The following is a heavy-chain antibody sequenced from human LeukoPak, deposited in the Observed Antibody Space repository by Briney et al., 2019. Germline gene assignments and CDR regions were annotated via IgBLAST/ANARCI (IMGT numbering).Heavy chain of an antibody. CDR1: GSTFSSYA. D-gene: IGHD6-13*01. V-gene: IGHV1-69*04. CDR3: ARDAEAADYYYGMDV. CDR2: IIPILGIA. Sequence: SVKVSCKASGSTFSSYAISWVRQAPGQGLEWMGRIIPILGIANYAQKFQGRVTITADKSTSTAYMELSSLRSEDTAVYYCARDAEAADYYYGMDVWGQGTTVTVSS. J-gene: IGHJ6*02.